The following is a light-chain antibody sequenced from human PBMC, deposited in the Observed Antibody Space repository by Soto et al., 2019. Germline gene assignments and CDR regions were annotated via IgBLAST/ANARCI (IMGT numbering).Light chain of an antibody. J-gene: IGLJ1*01. Sequence: QSALTQPASVSGSPGQSITISCTGTSSDVGGYNSVSWYQQHPGKAPKLMIYGVSNRPPGVSDRFSGSKSGNTASLTISGLQAEDEADYYCSSYTTSSTYYVFATGTQLTVL. CDR1: SSDVGGYNS. CDR2: GVS. CDR3: SSYTTSSTYYV. V-gene: IGLV2-14*01.